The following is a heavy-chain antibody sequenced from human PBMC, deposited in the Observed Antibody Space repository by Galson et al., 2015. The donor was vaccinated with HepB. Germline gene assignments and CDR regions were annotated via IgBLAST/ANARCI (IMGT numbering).Heavy chain of an antibody. V-gene: IGHV1-69*06. D-gene: IGHD3-10*01. CDR2: IIPIFGTA. J-gene: IGHJ5*02. CDR1: GGTFSSYA. Sequence: SVKVSCKASGGTFSSYAINWVRQAPGEGLEWMGGIIPIFGTADYAQSFQGRVTSTADKSTSTAYMELSSLRSEDSAVFYCATGVRGISGLRFDPWGQGTLVTVSS. CDR3: ATGVRGISGLRFDP.